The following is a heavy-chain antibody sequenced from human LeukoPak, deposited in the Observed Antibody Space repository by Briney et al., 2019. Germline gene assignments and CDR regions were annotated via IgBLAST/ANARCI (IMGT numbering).Heavy chain of an antibody. CDR2: IRYDGTNK. Sequence: GGSLRISCAASGFTFSSYGMHWVRQAPGKGLEWVAFIRYDGTNKYYADSVKGRFTISRDNSKNTLYLQMNSLRAADTAVYYCAKDAVYYDNSGYYYFDYWGQGTLVTVSS. CDR1: GFTFSSYG. V-gene: IGHV3-30*02. D-gene: IGHD3-22*01. CDR3: AKDAVYYDNSGYYYFDY. J-gene: IGHJ4*02.